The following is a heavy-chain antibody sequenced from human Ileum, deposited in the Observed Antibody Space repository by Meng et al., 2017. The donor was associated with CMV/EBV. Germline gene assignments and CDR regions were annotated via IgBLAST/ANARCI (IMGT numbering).Heavy chain of an antibody. CDR3: ARVQLSGVFDY. J-gene: IGHJ4*02. V-gene: IGHV1-18*01. D-gene: IGHD1-26*01. CDR2: INTYNDNS. Sequence: QVQLVQSGAEVKKPGASVKVSCKTSGDPFTNSGITWVRQAPGQGLEWMGWINTYNDNSNSAQKFQDRFTMTKDTSTRTAHMELRSLTSDDTAVYYCARVQLSGVFDYWGQGTLVTVSS. CDR1: GDPFTNSG.